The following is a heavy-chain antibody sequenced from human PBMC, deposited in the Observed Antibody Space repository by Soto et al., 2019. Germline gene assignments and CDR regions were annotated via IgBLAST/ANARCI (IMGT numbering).Heavy chain of an antibody. CDR3: ARRNGSSTSCYTTNYYYYGMDV. CDR2: IIPILGIA. V-gene: IGHV1-69*10. J-gene: IGHJ6*02. D-gene: IGHD2-2*02. Sequence: ASVKVSCKASGGTFSSYAISWVRQAPGQGLEWMGGIIPILGIANYAQKFQGRVTITADKSTSTAYMELSSLRSEDTAVYYCARRNGSSTSCYTTNYYYYGMDVWGQGTTVTVSS. CDR1: GGTFSSYA.